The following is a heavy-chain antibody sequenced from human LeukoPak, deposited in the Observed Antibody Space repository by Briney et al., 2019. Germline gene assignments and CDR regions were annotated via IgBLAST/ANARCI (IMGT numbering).Heavy chain of an antibody. CDR1: GGTFSSSS. CDR3: ATRYSSGWYETSWFDP. Sequence: ASVKVSCKASGGTFSSSSISWVRQAPGKGLEWMGGFDPEDGETIYAQKFQGRVTMTEDTSTDTAYMELSSLRSEDTAVYYCATRYSSGWYETSWFDPWGQGTLVTVSS. V-gene: IGHV1-24*01. CDR2: FDPEDGET. J-gene: IGHJ5*02. D-gene: IGHD6-19*01.